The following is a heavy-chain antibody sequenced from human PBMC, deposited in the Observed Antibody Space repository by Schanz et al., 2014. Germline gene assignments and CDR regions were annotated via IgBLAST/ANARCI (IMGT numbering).Heavy chain of an antibody. V-gene: IGHV4-31*03. J-gene: IGHJ4*02. CDR3: ARGHDYSPVEY. Sequence: QVQLQESGPRLVKPSQTLSLTCTVAGGSIKRGDTYWNWIRQQPGKGLEWIGYIYSGSSYFNPSHKSRVTIAGDASKNQFSLTLSSVTVEDTAVYYCARGHDYSPVEYWGQGVLVSVSS. CDR1: GGSIKRGDTY. CDR2: IYSGSS. D-gene: IGHD4-4*01.